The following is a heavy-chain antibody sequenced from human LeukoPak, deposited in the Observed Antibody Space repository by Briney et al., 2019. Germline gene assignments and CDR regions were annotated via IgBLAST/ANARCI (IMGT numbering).Heavy chain of an antibody. CDR3: ARSHSLYQQQLDHTDFDY. CDR1: GYTFTSYG. J-gene: IGHJ4*02. V-gene: IGHV1-18*01. CDR2: ISAYNGNT. Sequence: GASVKVFCKASGYTFTSYGISWVRQAPGQGLEWMGWISAYNGNTNYAQKLQGRVTMTTDTSTSTAYMELRSLRSDDTAVCYCARSHSLYQQQLDHTDFDYWGQGTLVTVSS. D-gene: IGHD6-13*01.